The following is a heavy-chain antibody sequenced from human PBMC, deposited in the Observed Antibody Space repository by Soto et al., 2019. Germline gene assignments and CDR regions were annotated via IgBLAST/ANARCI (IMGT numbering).Heavy chain of an antibody. D-gene: IGHD3-22*01. V-gene: IGHV3-23*01. CDR3: AKDRGGSGLTTLDH. Sequence: EVQLLESGGSLVHPGGSLRLSCAASGFSFSYFAMSWVRQAPGKGLEWVAAIRGSGGNTYYADSVKGRFTISRDNSKNTLFLQMNSLRDEDTAVYYCAKDRGGSGLTTLDHWGQGTLVTVSS. CDR2: IRGSGGNT. CDR1: GFSFSYFA. J-gene: IGHJ4*02.